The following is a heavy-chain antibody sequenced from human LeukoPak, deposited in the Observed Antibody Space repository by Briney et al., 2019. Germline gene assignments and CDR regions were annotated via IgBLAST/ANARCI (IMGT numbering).Heavy chain of an antibody. CDR2: IYTSGST. CDR1: GGSISNYY. V-gene: IGHV4-4*07. D-gene: IGHD2-15*01. J-gene: IGHJ4*02. Sequence: SETLSLTYTVSGGSISNYYWSWIRQPAGKGLEWIGRIYTSGSTNYNPSLKSRVTMSVDTSKNQFSLKLSSVTAADTALYYCASTHYLRAVVGDYFDYWGQGTLVTVSS. CDR3: ASTHYLRAVVGDYFDY.